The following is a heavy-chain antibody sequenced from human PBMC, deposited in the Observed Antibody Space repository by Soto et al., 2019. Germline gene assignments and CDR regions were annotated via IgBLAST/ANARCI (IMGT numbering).Heavy chain of an antibody. J-gene: IGHJ6*02. D-gene: IGHD2-2*01. CDR3: ARTGDIVVVGDFYYGMDV. Sequence: QVQLVQSGAEVKMPGSSVKVSCTASGGTFVTYALSWVRQAPGQGLEWLGGIIPIFTKPTYARKFQGRITITADESTTTVYLDLSSLTSDDTAVYYCARTGDIVVVGDFYYGMDVWGQGTTVIVSS. CDR1: GGTFVTYA. CDR2: IIPIFTKP. V-gene: IGHV1-69*01.